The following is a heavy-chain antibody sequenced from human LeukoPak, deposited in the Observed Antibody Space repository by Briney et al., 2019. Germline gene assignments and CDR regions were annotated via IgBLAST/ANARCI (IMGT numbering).Heavy chain of an antibody. CDR3: ARYSASGGN. CDR1: GGAFSSYA. V-gene: IGHV1-8*02. CDR2: MNPNSGNT. D-gene: IGHD1-26*01. J-gene: IGHJ4*02. Sequence: ASVKVSCKACGGAFSSYAISWVRQAPGQGLEWMGWMNPNSGNTGYAQKFQGRVTMTRDTSISTAYMEQSSLRSEDTAVYYCARYSASGGNWGQGTLVTVSS.